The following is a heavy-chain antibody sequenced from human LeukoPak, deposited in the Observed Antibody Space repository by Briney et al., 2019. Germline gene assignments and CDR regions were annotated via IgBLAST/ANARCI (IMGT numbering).Heavy chain of an antibody. D-gene: IGHD6-13*01. J-gene: IGHJ4*02. Sequence: GSLRLSCAASGFTVSSNYMSWVRQAPGKGLEWVSVIYSGGSTYYADSVKGRFTISRDNSKNTLYLQMNSLRAEDTAVYYCARALPAGYSSSWYVPGYYFDYWGQGTLVTVSS. CDR1: GFTVSSNY. CDR2: IYSGGST. V-gene: IGHV3-53*01. CDR3: ARALPAGYSSSWYVPGYYFDY.